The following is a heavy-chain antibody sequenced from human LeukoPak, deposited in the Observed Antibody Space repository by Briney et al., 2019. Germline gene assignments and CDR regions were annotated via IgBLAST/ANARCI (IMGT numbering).Heavy chain of an antibody. CDR3: AKEGLDYSNGIYYFDY. CDR1: GFTFSSYS. D-gene: IGHD4-11*01. Sequence: GGSLRLSCAASGFTFSSYSMNWVRQAPGKGLEWVSAISGSGGSTYYADSVKGRFTISRDNSKNTLYLQMNSLRAEDTAVYYCAKEGLDYSNGIYYFDYWGQGTLVTVSS. J-gene: IGHJ4*02. V-gene: IGHV3-23*01. CDR2: ISGSGGST.